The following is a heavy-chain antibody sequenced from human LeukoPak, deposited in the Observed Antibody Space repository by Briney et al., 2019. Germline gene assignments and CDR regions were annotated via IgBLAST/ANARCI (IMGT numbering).Heavy chain of an antibody. Sequence: PSETLSLTCAVYGVSFSGYYWSWIRQPPGKGLEWIGEINHSGSTNYNPSLKSRVTISVDTSKNQFSLKLSSVTAADTAVYYCARGNWLFDYWGQGTLVTVSS. CDR3: ARGNWLFDY. CDR2: INHSGST. CDR1: GVSFSGYY. V-gene: IGHV4-34*01. J-gene: IGHJ4*02. D-gene: IGHD1-20*01.